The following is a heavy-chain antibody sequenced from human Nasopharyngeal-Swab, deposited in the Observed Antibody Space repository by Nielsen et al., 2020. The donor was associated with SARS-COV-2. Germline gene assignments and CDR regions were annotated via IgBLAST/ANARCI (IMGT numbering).Heavy chain of an antibody. D-gene: IGHD2/OR15-2a*01. CDR1: GYTFTGYH. J-gene: IGHJ4*02. CDR3: ARVLATYFDY. V-gene: IGHV1-2*02. Sequence: ASVKVSCKASGYTFTGYHMHWVRQAPGQGLEWMGWINPNSGGTNYAQRFQGRVTMTRDTSISTAYMELSRLRSDDTAMYYCARVLATYFDYWGQGTLVTVSS. CDR2: INPNSGGT.